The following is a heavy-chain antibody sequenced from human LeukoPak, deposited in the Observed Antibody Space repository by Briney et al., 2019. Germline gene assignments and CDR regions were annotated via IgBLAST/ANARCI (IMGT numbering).Heavy chain of an antibody. CDR2: ISYDGSNK. CDR1: GFTFSSYA. CDR3: ARSTVTPLYFDY. V-gene: IGHV3-30*04. D-gene: IGHD4-17*01. J-gene: IGHJ4*02. Sequence: GGSLRLSCAASGFTFSSYAMHWVRQAPGKGLEWVAVISYDGSNKYYADSVKGRFTISRDNSKNTLYLQMNSLRAEDTAVYYCARSTVTPLYFDYWGQGTLVTVSS.